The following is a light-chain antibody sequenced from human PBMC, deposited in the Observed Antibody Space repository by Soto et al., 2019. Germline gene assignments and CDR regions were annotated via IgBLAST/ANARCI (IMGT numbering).Light chain of an antibody. CDR2: SAS. J-gene: IGKJ4*01. Sequence: DIQMTQSPSSLSASVGDRVTITCRASQDIRNYLAWYQQKPRKVPKLLIYSASTLQSGVPSRFSGSGSGTDFTLTISGLQPEDVAIYYCQKYNSAPRTFGGGTKVEIK. CDR3: QKYNSAPRT. V-gene: IGKV1-27*01. CDR1: QDIRNY.